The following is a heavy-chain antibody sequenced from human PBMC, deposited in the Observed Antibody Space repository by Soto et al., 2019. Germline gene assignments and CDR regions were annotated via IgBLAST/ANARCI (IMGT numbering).Heavy chain of an antibody. J-gene: IGHJ5*02. CDR3: ARVGHLDYGSKRWFDP. D-gene: IGHD3-22*01. Sequence: ASVKVSCKASGYTFTSYGVTWVRQAPGQGLEWMGWIRAYNGNTNYAQKFQGRVTMITDSTTNTVYLELRSISSDDTAEYYCARVGHLDYGSKRWFDPWGQGTLVTVSS. CDR1: GYTFTSYG. V-gene: IGHV1-18*01. CDR2: IRAYNGNT.